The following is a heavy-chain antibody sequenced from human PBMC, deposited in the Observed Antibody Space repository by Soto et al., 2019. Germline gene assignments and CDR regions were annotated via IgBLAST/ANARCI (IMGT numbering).Heavy chain of an antibody. V-gene: IGHV4-39*01. J-gene: IGHJ6*02. CDR3: AIIAPAPPPARQAYYGMDV. CDR1: GGSISSSSYY. Sequence: PSETLSLTCTVSGGSISSSSYYWGWIRQPPGKGLEWIGSIYYSGSTYYNPSLKGRVTISVDTSKNQFSLKLSSVTAADTAVYYCAIIAPAPPPARQAYYGMDVWGQGTTVT. CDR2: IYYSGST. D-gene: IGHD6-13*01.